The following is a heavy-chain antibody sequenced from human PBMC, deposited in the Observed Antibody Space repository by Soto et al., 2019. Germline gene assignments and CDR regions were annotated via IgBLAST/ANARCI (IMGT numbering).Heavy chain of an antibody. Sequence: PGGSLRLSCRASRFSFSSFAMTLDRQAPGKGLEWVSSIGGSGVITYYADSVKGRFTISRDNSRNTLFLHMNSLRADDTAVYHCAKDPNGDYVGAFDSWGQGTLVTVSS. CDR2: IGGSGVIT. D-gene: IGHD4-17*01. J-gene: IGHJ4*02. V-gene: IGHV3-23*01. CDR3: AKDPNGDYVGAFDS. CDR1: RFSFSSFA.